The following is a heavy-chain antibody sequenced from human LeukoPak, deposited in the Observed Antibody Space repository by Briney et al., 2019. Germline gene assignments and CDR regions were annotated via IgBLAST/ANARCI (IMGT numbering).Heavy chain of an antibody. D-gene: IGHD2-15*01. CDR2: ISDTGNT. V-gene: IGHV3-23*01. CDR1: GFTFTNYG. CDR3: AKAPVTTCRGAFCYPFDY. J-gene: IGHJ4*02. Sequence: GGTLRLSCSASGFTFTNYGMTWVRQAPGKGLEWVSAISDTGNTYHADSVKGRFTISRDSSKNTLFLQMNRLRPEDAAVYYCAKAPVTTCRGAFCYPFDYWGLGTLVTVSS.